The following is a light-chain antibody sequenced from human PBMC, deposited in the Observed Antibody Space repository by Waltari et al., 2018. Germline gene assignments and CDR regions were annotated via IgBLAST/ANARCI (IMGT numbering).Light chain of an antibody. CDR2: DVI. CDR3: CSYAGSYTWV. Sequence: QSALTPPRSVSGSPGQSVTTPCPGTSSYDGGSNYFSWYQKHPGKAPHLRIYDVITRPSGVPDRFSGSKSGNTASLNISGLQAEDEADYYCCSYAGSYTWVFGGGTKLTVL. V-gene: IGLV2-11*01. CDR1: SSYDGGSNY. J-gene: IGLJ3*02.